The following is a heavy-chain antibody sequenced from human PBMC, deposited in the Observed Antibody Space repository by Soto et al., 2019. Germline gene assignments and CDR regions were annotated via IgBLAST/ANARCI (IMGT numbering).Heavy chain of an antibody. J-gene: IGHJ1*01. V-gene: IGHV1-69*08. CDR1: GGTFSSYT. CDR2: IIPILGIA. Sequence: QVQLVQSGAEVKKPGSSVKVSCKASGGTFSSYTISWVRQAPGQGLEWMGRIIPILGIANYAQKFQGRVTITAEKSTSTAYMELSSLRSEDTAVYYCARDGSEGYYYDSSGYYSEYFQHWGQGTLVTVSS. CDR3: ARDGSEGYYYDSSGYYSEYFQH. D-gene: IGHD3-22*01.